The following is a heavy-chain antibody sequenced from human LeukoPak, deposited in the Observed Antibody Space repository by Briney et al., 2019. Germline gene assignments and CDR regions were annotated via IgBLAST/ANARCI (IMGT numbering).Heavy chain of an antibody. D-gene: IGHD6-6*01. J-gene: IGHJ5*02. CDR1: GGTFSSYA. V-gene: IGHV1-2*02. CDR3: ARVARRTIAARAIDP. CDR2: INPNSGGT. Sequence: ASVKVSCKASGGTFSSYAISWVRQAPGQGLEWMGWINPNSGGTNYAQKFQGRVTMTRDTSISTAYMELSRLRSDDTAVYYCARVARRTIAARAIDPWGQGTLVTVSS.